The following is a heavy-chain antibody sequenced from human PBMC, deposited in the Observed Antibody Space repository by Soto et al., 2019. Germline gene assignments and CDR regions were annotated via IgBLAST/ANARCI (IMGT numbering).Heavy chain of an antibody. CDR2: ISAYNGHT. Sequence: QVQLVQSGAEVKKPGASVKVSCKTSGYTFTSYGISWVRQAPGQGLEWMGWISAYNGHTNYAQKIQGRVTMTTDTFTSTAYMALRSLRSDDTAVYYCARVSGYSYGFAYWGQGTLVNVSS. V-gene: IGHV1-18*01. CDR3: ARVSGYSYGFAY. J-gene: IGHJ4*02. CDR1: GYTFTSYG. D-gene: IGHD5-18*01.